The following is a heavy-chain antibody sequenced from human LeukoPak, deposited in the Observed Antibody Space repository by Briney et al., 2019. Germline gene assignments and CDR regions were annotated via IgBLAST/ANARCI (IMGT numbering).Heavy chain of an antibody. D-gene: IGHD3-3*01. CDR3: ARVRPIGRSRHYDFWSGSSIGAFDI. CDR1: GFTFSSYS. V-gene: IGHV3-21*04. Sequence: PGGSLRLSCAASGFTFSSYSMNWVRQAPGKGLEWVSSISSSSSYIYYADSVKGRFTISRDNAKNSLYLQMNSLRAEDTAVYYCARVRPIGRSRHYDFWSGSSIGAFDIWGQGTMVTVSS. J-gene: IGHJ3*02. CDR2: ISSSSSYI.